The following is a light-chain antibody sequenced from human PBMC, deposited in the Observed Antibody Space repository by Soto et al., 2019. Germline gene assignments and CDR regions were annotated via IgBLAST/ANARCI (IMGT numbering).Light chain of an antibody. J-gene: IGKJ4*01. V-gene: IGKV1-5*01. Sequence: IQMTQSPSTLDASVGRRGTSTCQASQTISNWLAWYQQKPGKAPKLLIYAASSLQSGVPSRFSGSGSGTEFILTINGLQPDDFATYYCQQLNSLLTFGEGTKVDIK. CDR3: QQLNSLLT. CDR1: QTISNW. CDR2: AAS.